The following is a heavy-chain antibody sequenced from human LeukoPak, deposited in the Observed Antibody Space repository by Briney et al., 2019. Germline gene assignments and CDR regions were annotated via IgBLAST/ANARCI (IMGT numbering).Heavy chain of an antibody. Sequence: PGGSLRLSCAASGFTFSSYAMSWVRQAPGKGLEWVSGISGSGGSTYYADSVKGRFTISRDIAKNTLYLQMNSLRAEDTGVYYCAKDHYWSIDYWGRGTLVTVSS. CDR2: ISGSGGST. V-gene: IGHV3-23*01. CDR1: GFTFSSYA. CDR3: AKDHYWSIDY. D-gene: IGHD3-3*01. J-gene: IGHJ4*02.